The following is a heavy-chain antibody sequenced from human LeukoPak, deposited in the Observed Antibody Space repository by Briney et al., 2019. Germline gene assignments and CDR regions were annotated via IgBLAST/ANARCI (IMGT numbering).Heavy chain of an antibody. J-gene: IGHJ4*02. V-gene: IGHV5-51*01. CDR2: IEPSYSDA. CDR3: ARQTAMGRSGDY. Sequence: GESLKISCKASGYNFATYWIGWVRQMPGKRLEGMGIIEPSYSDARYTPSSQGQVTTSVNKSLPTAYLQSNTLKDSDTAMYYCARQTAMGRSGDYWGQGTLVTVSS. CDR1: GYNFATYW. D-gene: IGHD5-18*01.